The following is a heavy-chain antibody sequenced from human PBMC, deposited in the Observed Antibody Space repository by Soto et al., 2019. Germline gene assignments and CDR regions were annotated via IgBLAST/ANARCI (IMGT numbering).Heavy chain of an antibody. J-gene: IGHJ4*02. Sequence: ASVKVSCKASGYRFTGYGLHWVRQAPGQGLQWMGWINPKSGATDYAQKFQDSVTISRDTSASTAYMELTSLRSEDTAVYYCARDTGDGTFDFWGQGTLVTVSS. CDR1: GYRFTGYG. D-gene: IGHD7-27*01. CDR3: ARDTGDGTFDF. CDR2: INPKSGAT. V-gene: IGHV1-2*02.